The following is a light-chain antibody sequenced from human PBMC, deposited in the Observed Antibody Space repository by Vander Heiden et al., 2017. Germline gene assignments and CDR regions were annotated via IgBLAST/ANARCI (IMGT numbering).Light chain of an antibody. Sequence: DIQMTQSPSSLSASVGDRVTITCRASQSISTYLSWYQQNPGKAPKLLIFAASSLQTGVPLRFSGSGSGTDFTLTISSLQPEDFASYYCQQSYSTPRTFGQGTKVEIK. CDR1: QSISTY. CDR3: QQSYSTPRT. V-gene: IGKV1-39*01. CDR2: AAS. J-gene: IGKJ1*01.